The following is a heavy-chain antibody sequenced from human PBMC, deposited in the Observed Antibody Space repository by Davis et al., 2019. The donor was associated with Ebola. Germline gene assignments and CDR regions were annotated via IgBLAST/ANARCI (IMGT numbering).Heavy chain of an antibody. CDR1: GGSISSYY. CDR2: IYYSGST. Sequence: PSETLSLTCTVSGGSISSYYWSWIRQPPGKGLEWIGYIYYSGSTNYNPSLKSRVTISVDTSKNLFSLKLSSVTAADTAVYYCARAPYYYYYMDVWGKGTTVTVSS. J-gene: IGHJ6*03. CDR3: ARAPYYYYYMDV. V-gene: IGHV4-59*01.